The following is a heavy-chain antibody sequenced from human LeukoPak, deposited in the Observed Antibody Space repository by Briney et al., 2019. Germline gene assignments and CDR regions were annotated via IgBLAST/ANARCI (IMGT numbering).Heavy chain of an antibody. CDR1: GYRFTSYW. D-gene: IGHD6-19*01. V-gene: IGHV5-51*01. CDR3: ATGYSGGRGAFDI. J-gene: IGHJ3*02. Sequence: GASLKISCKGSGYRFTSYWIGWVRQMPGKGLECMWLIYPGDSDIRYSPSFQGQVTISADKSVSTSFLQWSSLKASDTAMYYCATGYSGGRGAFDIWGQGTMVTVSS. CDR2: IYPGDSDI.